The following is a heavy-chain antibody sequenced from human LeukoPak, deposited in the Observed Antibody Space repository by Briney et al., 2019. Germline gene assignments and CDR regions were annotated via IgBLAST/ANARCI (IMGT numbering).Heavy chain of an antibody. Sequence: GGSLRLSCAASGFTFSNSAMSWVRQAPGEGLEWVSAISGSGASTYYADSVKGRFTISRDNSKNTLYLQMNSLRAEDTAVYYCAKVPQYYYDSSGYFDYWGQGTLVTVSS. J-gene: IGHJ4*02. D-gene: IGHD3-22*01. CDR3: AKVPQYYYDSSGYFDY. CDR1: GFTFSNSA. CDR2: ISGSGAST. V-gene: IGHV3-23*01.